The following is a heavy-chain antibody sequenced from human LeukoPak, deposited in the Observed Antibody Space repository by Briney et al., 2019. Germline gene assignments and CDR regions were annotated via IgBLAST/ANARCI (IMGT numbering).Heavy chain of an antibody. J-gene: IGHJ4*02. CDR1: GGSSSDNR. Sequence: SETLSLTCTVPGGSSSDNRWSWIRQPPGKGLEWIGNIYYSGGTNYNPSLQSRVTLSLDTSRNQFSLRLTSVTAADTAAYYCVRRTAGTTLDYWGQGTLVTVSS. CDR2: IYYSGGT. D-gene: IGHD1-1*01. CDR3: VRRTAGTTLDY. V-gene: IGHV4-59*08.